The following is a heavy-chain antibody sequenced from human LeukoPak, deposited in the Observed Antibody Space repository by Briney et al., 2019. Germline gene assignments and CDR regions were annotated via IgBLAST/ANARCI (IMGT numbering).Heavy chain of an antibody. CDR2: ISGSGGST. J-gene: IGHJ4*02. V-gene: IGHV3-23*01. CDR1: GFTFSSYA. CDR3: AKDLLSGYDGPFDY. D-gene: IGHD5-12*01. Sequence: GGSLRLSCAASGFTFSSYAMSWVRQAPGKGLEWVSAISGSGGSTYYADSVKGRFTFSRDNSKNTLYLQMNSLRAEDTAVYYCAKDLLSGYDGPFDYWGQGTLVTVSS.